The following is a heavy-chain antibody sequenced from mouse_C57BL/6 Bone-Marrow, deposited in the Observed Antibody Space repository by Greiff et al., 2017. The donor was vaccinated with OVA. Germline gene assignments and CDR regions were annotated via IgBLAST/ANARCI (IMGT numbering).Heavy chain of an antibody. CDR3: ARGGYFYAMDY. D-gene: IGHD3-1*01. CDR2: ISNLAYSI. V-gene: IGHV5-15*01. Sequence: EVKLMESGGGLVQPGGSLKLSCAASGFTFSDYGMAWVRQAPRKGPEWVAFISNLAYSIYYADTVTGRFTISRENAKNTLYLEMSSLRSEDTAMYYCARGGYFYAMDYWGQGTSVTVSS. J-gene: IGHJ4*01. CDR1: GFTFSDYG.